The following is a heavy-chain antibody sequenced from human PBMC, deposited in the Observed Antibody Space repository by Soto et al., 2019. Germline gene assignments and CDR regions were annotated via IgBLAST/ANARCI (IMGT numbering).Heavy chain of an antibody. CDR2: ISGYNGNT. D-gene: IGHD3-22*01. V-gene: IGHV1-18*01. CDR3: ARATSHYFYDTSGSLAWFDY. J-gene: IGHJ4*02. CDR1: GYTFTSYG. Sequence: RASVKVSCKASGYTFTSYGISWVRQAPGQGLEWMGCISGYNGNTNYAQKLQGRVTMTTDTSTSTAYMELRSLRSDDTAVYYCARATSHYFYDTSGSLAWFDYWGQGTLVTVSS.